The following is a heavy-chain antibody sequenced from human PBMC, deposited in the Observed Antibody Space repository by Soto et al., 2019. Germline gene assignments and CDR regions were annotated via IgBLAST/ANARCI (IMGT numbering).Heavy chain of an antibody. V-gene: IGHV2-5*01. CDR2: IYWNDDK. Sequence: ATLVNPTQTLTLTCTFSGFSLSTFGMGVGWIRQPPGKALEWLALIYWNDDKRYSPSLNSRLTIAKDTSKNLVVLTMTNVDPVDAATYYCVNSPDRSPSDYWGQRTLVTVSS. CDR3: VNSPDRSPSDY. CDR1: GFSLSTFGMG. J-gene: IGHJ4*02.